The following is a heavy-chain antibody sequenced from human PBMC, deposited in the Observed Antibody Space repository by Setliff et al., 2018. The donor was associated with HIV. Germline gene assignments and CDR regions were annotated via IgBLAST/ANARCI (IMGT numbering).Heavy chain of an antibody. CDR2: IYPGDFVT. J-gene: IGHJ4*02. D-gene: IGHD1-26*01. V-gene: IGHV5-51*01. Sequence: PGESLTISCQASGYSFTNYWIGWVRQMPGKGLEWIGVIYPGDFVTRYGPSFQGQVSISADRSITTAYLQWDSLKASDTAMYYCTRRRRAPGIEDLEAYWGQGTLVTVSS. CDR1: GYSFTNYW. CDR3: TRRRRAPGIEDLEAY.